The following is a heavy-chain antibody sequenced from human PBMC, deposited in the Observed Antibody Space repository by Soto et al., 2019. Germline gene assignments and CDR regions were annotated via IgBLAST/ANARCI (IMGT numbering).Heavy chain of an antibody. CDR1: GDSIYSVSSF. CDR3: ARQDPLRFFDF. J-gene: IGHJ4*02. Sequence: TLSLTCSVSGDSIYSVSSFWSWIRQPPGKGLEWIGSIYYTGSTYYNPSLQSRVTISLDSSKNQFSLKLRSVTAADTAVHFCARQDPLRFFDFWGQGSLVTVSS. V-gene: IGHV4-39*01. CDR2: IYYTGST.